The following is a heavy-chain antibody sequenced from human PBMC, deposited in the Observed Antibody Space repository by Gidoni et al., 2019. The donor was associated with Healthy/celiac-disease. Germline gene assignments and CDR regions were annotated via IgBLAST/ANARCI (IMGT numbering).Heavy chain of an antibody. Sequence: QVQLVESGGGVVQPGRSLRLSCAASGFTFSRYGMHWVRQAPGKGLEWVAVIAYDGSNKYYADSGKGRFTISRDNYKNTLYLQMNSLRAEDTAVYYCAKDAYYYGSGSSPYGMDVWGQGTTVTVSS. CDR2: IAYDGSNK. J-gene: IGHJ6*02. CDR3: AKDAYYYGSGSSPYGMDV. V-gene: IGHV3-30*18. CDR1: GFTFSRYG. D-gene: IGHD3-10*01.